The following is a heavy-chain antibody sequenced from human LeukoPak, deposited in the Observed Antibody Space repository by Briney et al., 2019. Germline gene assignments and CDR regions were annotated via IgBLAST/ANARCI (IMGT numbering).Heavy chain of an antibody. V-gene: IGHV3-11*06. J-gene: IGHJ6*04. CDR3: ARDFPYGSGSYYYYYGMDV. Sequence: GGSLRLSCAASGFTFSDYYMSWIRKAPGKGLEWVSYISSSSSYTNYADSVKGRFTISRDNAKNSLYLQMNSLRAEDTAVYYCARDFPYGSGSYYYYYGMDVWGKGTTVTVSS. CDR2: ISSSSSYT. D-gene: IGHD3-10*01. CDR1: GFTFSDYY.